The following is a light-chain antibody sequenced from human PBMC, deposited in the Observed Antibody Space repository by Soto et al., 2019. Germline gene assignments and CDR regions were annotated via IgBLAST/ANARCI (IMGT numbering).Light chain of an antibody. CDR1: SSDVGGYNY. Sequence: VCRILGKKNTISCTGTSSDVGGYNYVSWYHQHPGEAPKLMIYDVSKRPSGVSDRFSGSKSGNTAYLTISGLQAEDEADYYYCSYSVSHVVSGRGSKVTL. V-gene: IGLV2-11*01. CDR3: CSYSVSHVV. J-gene: IGLJ2*01. CDR2: DVS.